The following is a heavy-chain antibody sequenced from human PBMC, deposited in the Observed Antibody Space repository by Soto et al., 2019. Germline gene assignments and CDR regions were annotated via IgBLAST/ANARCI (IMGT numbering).Heavy chain of an antibody. J-gene: IGHJ3*02. CDR2: INPNSGGT. Sequence: ASVKVSCKASGYTFTGYYMHWVRQAPGQGLEWMGWINPNSGGTNYAQKFQGWVTMTRDTSISTAYMELSRLRSDDTAVYYCASDSGAAAGLGAFDIWGQGTMVTVSS. CDR1: GYTFTGYY. V-gene: IGHV1-2*04. CDR3: ASDSGAAAGLGAFDI. D-gene: IGHD6-13*01.